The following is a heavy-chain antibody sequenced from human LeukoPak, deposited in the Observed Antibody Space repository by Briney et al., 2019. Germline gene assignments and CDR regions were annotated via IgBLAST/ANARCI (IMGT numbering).Heavy chain of an antibody. D-gene: IGHD2-21*02. Sequence: GGSPRLSCAASGFTFSDHYMDWVRQAPGKGLEWVGRTRNKANSYTTEYAASVKGRFTISRDDSKNSLYLQMNSLKTEDTAVYYCARDGGDGGVDYWGQGTLVTVSS. CDR1: GFTFSDHY. CDR3: ARDGGDGGVDY. J-gene: IGHJ4*02. V-gene: IGHV3-72*01. CDR2: TRNKANSYTT.